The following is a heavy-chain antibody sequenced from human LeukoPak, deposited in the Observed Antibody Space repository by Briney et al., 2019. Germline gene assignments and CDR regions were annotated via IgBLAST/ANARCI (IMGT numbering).Heavy chain of an antibody. Sequence: PGGSLRLSCAASGFAFSSQAMGWVRQAPGKGLEWVSVISDSGSITYYADSVKGRFTIFRDNSKNTLFLQMNSLRAVDTAVYYCAKDARRTSGWYFFDYWGQGTLVTVSS. J-gene: IGHJ4*02. CDR3: AKDARRTSGWYFFDY. CDR1: GFAFSSQA. D-gene: IGHD6-19*01. V-gene: IGHV3-23*01. CDR2: ISDSGSIT.